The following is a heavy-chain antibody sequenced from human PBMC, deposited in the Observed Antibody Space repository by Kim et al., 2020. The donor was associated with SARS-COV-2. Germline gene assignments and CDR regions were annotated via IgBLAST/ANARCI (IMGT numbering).Heavy chain of an antibody. D-gene: IGHD2-2*01. CDR1: GGSISSYY. J-gene: IGHJ6*03. CDR3: ARITVVPAAIGYYYYYYMDV. V-gene: IGHV4-59*01. CDR2: IYYSGST. Sequence: SETLSLTCTVSGGSISSYYWSWIRQPPGKGLEWIGYIYYSGSTNYNPSLKSRVTISVDTSKNQFSLKLSYVTAADTAVYYCARITVVPAAIGYYYYYYMDVWGKGTTVTVSS.